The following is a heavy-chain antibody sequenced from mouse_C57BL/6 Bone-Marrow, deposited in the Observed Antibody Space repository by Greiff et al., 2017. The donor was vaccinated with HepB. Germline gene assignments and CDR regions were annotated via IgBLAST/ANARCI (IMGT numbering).Heavy chain of an antibody. CDR1: GYSFTSYY. D-gene: IGHD1-1*01. CDR2: IYPGSGNT. V-gene: IGHV1-66*01. J-gene: IGHJ2*01. CDR3: ARITTVVATGFDY. Sequence: VQLKESGPELVKPGASVKISCKASGYSFTSYYIHWVKQRPGQGLEWIGWIYPGSGNTKYNEKFKGKATLTADTSSSTAYMQLSSLTSEDSAVYYCARITTVVATGFDYWGQGTTLTVSS.